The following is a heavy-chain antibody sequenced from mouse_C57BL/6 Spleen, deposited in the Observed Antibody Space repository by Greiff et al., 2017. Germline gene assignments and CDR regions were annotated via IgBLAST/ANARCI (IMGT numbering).Heavy chain of an antibody. J-gene: IGHJ2*01. CDR2: ISYDGSN. D-gene: IGHD1-1*01. CDR1: GYSITSGYY. V-gene: IGHV3-6*01. Sequence: EVKLVESGPGLVKPSQSLSLTCSVTGYSITSGYYWNWIRQFPGNKLEWMGYISYDGSNNYNPSLKNRISITRDTSKNQFFLKLNSVTTEDTATYYCARLFITTVVSYFDYWGQGTTLTVSS. CDR3: ARLFITTVVSYFDY.